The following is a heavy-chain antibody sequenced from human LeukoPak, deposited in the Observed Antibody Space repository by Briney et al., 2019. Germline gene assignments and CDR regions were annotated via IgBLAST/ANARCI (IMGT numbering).Heavy chain of an antibody. CDR2: IIPIFGTA. D-gene: IGHD6-19*01. V-gene: IGHV1-69*05. Sequence: SVKVSCKASGGTFSSYAISWVRQAPGQELEWMGRIIPIFGTANYAQKFQGRVTITTDESTSTAYMELSSLRSEDTAVYCCARDQYSSGWYGDYWGQGTLVTVSS. CDR3: ARDQYSSGWYGDY. J-gene: IGHJ4*02. CDR1: GGTFSSYA.